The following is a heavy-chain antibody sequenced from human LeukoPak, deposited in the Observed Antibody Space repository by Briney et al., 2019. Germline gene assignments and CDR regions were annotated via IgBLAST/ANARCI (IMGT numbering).Heavy chain of an antibody. Sequence: PGGSLRLSCAASGFTFSSYAMGWVRQAPGKGLEWVAVISGSGASTYYADSVKGRFTISRDNSKNTLYLQMNSLRAADTAVYYCAKDRPCEVILTGYLHYWGQGTLVTVSS. J-gene: IGHJ4*02. D-gene: IGHD3-9*01. CDR2: ISGSGAST. CDR3: AKDRPCEVILTGYLHY. V-gene: IGHV3-23*01. CDR1: GFTFSSYA.